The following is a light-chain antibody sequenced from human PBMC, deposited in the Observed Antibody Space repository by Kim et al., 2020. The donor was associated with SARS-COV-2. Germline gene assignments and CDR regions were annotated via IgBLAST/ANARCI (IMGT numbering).Light chain of an antibody. V-gene: IGLV6-57*04. Sequence: NFMLTQPHSVSESPGKTVTISCTRSSGSIASNYVQWYQQRPGSAPTTVIYDDNQRPSGVPDRFSGSIDSSSNSASLTISGLKTEDEADYYCRSYDSSNHACWVFGGGTQLTVL. CDR2: DDN. J-gene: IGLJ3*02. CDR3: RSYDSSNHACWV. CDR1: SGSIASNY.